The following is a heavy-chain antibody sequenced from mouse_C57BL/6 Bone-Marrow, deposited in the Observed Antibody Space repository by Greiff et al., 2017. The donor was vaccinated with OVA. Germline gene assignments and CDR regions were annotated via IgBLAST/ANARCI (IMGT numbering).Heavy chain of an antibody. CDR2: INPSSGYT. CDR3: AAIYYDYDGFAY. Sequence: VQLQQSGAELARPGASVTMSCKASGYTFTSYTMHWVKQRPGQGLEWIGYINPSSGYTKYNQKFKDKATLTADKSSSTAYMQLSSLTSEDSAVYYCAAIYYDYDGFAYWGQGTLVTVSA. V-gene: IGHV1-4*01. D-gene: IGHD2-4*01. J-gene: IGHJ3*01. CDR1: GYTFTSYT.